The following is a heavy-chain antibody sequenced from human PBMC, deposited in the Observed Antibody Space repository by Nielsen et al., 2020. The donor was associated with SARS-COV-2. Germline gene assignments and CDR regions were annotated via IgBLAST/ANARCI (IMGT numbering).Heavy chain of an antibody. J-gene: IGHJ6*02. CDR3: AREASGYDHYKYGMDV. V-gene: IGHV4-31*03. CDR2: IYFTGRT. D-gene: IGHD5-12*01. CDR1: SASISSGGYF. Sequence: SETLSLTCTVSSASISSGGYFWSWIRRHPGKGLEWIGYIYFTGRTSYNPSLKSRVAMSVDTSKNQFSLDLKSVTAADTAVYYCAREASGYDHYKYGMDVWGLGATVTVSS.